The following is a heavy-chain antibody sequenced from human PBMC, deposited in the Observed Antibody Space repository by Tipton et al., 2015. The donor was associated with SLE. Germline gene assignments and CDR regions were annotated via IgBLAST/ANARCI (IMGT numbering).Heavy chain of an antibody. CDR1: GFTFSSYA. J-gene: IGHJ4*02. D-gene: IGHD6-6*01. CDR3: ARADGQLAEYYFDY. CDR2: IYSGGSST. V-gene: IGHV3-23*03. Sequence: SLRLSCAASGFTFSSYAMSWVRQAPGKGLEWVSVIYSGGSSTYYADSVKGRFTISRDNSKNTLYLQMNSLRAEDTAVYYCARADGQLAEYYFDYWGQGTLVTVSS.